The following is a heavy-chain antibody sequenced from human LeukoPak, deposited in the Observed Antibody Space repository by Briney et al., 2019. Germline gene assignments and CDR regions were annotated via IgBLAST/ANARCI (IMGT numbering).Heavy chain of an antibody. V-gene: IGHV4-39*01. J-gene: IGHJ4*02. CDR3: ARRVFASGRQDY. CDR2: IYYSGST. CDR1: GGSISSSDYY. Sequence: SETLSLTCTVSGGSISSSDYYWGWIRQPPGKGLGWIGNIYYSGSTYYNPSLKSRVTISVDTSKNQFSLKLSSVTAADTAVYYCARRVFASGRQDYWGQGTLVTVSS. D-gene: IGHD3-10*01.